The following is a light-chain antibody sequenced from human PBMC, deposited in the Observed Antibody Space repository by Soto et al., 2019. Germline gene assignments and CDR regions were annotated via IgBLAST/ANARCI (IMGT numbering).Light chain of an antibody. CDR1: SSDVGAYNY. CDR2: DVS. CDR3: SSYTTSSTL. J-gene: IGLJ2*01. Sequence: QSALTQPASVSGSPGQSITISCTGTSSDVGAYNYVSWYQQHPGKAPKLIIYDVSNRPSGVSNRFSGSKSGNTASLTISGLQAEDEADYYCSSYTTSSTLLGGGTKLTVL. V-gene: IGLV2-14*01.